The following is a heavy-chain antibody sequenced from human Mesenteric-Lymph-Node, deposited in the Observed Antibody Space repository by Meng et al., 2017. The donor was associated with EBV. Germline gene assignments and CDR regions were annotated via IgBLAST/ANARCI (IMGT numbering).Heavy chain of an antibody. D-gene: IGHD1-26*01. Sequence: QMPTQRWGAGLFKPSETLSLSCAVYCGSFSGYYWSWVRQPPGKGLEWIGEINHSGSTNYNPSLKSRVTISVDTSKNQFSLKLSSVTAADTAVYYCARRGKVGAGYWGQGTLVTVSS. CDR2: INHSGST. V-gene: IGHV4-34*01. CDR1: CGSFSGYY. CDR3: ARRGKVGAGY. J-gene: IGHJ4*02.